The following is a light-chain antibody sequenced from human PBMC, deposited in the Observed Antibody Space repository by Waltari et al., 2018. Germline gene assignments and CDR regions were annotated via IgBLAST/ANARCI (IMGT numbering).Light chain of an antibody. CDR1: QSLLHSNGYNY. CDR3: MQALQTPL. J-gene: IGKJ3*01. V-gene: IGKV2-28*01. Sequence: DIVMTQSPLSLPVTPGEPASISCRSSQSLLHSNGYNYLVWYLQKPGQSPQLLIYLGSNRASGVHDRFSGSGSGTDFTLKISRVEAEDVGVYYCMQALQTPLFGPGTKVDIK. CDR2: LGS.